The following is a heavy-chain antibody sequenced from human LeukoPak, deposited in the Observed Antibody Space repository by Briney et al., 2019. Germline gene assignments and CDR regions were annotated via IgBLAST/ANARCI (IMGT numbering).Heavy chain of an antibody. J-gene: IGHJ4*02. CDR3: ARALSSWYGALGY. V-gene: IGHV3-48*02. Sequence: PGGSLRLSCAASGFTFSSYAMSWVRLAPGKGLEWVSYISSSSSTIYYADSVKGRFTISRDNAKNSLYLQMNSLRDEDTAIYYCARALSSWYGALGYWGQGTLVTVSS. CDR2: ISSSSSTI. D-gene: IGHD6-13*01. CDR1: GFTFSSYA.